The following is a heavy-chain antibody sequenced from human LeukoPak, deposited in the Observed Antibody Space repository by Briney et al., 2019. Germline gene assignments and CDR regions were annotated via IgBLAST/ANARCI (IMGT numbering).Heavy chain of an antibody. V-gene: IGHV5-51*01. CDR2: IFPGDSDT. D-gene: IGHD2-2*01. J-gene: IGHJ4*02. CDR1: GYSFTTNW. CDR3: ARLECSSTTCPFAY. Sequence: GESLKISCKGSGYSFTTNWVGWVRQMPGKGLESMGIIFPGDSDTRYTPSFQGHVIISADKSTGTVYLQWTSLKASDTAIYYCARLECSSTTCPFAYWGQGTLVTVSS.